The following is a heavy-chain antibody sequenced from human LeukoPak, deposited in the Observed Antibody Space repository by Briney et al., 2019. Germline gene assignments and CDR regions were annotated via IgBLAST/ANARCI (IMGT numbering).Heavy chain of an antibody. CDR3: VCFARNSPPDY. CDR1: GYRFTSYW. Sequence: GESLKISCKGSGYRFTSYWIGWVRQMHGKGLEWMGIIYPDDSETRYSPSFQGQVTITVDKLIDTAYLQWSSLKASDTAMHYCVCFARNSPPDYWGQGTLVTVSS. D-gene: IGHD4-23*01. V-gene: IGHV5-51*01. J-gene: IGHJ4*02. CDR2: IYPDDSET.